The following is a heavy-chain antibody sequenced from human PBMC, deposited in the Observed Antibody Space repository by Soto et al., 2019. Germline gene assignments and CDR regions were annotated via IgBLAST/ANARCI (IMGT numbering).Heavy chain of an antibody. J-gene: IGHJ4*02. CDR3: ARGQFRGIAVAGIDY. CDR1: GFTFSSYS. D-gene: IGHD6-19*01. CDR2: ISSSSSTI. Sequence: EVQLVESGGGLVQPGGSLRLSCAASGFTFSSYSMNWVRQAPGKGPEWVSYISSSSSTIYYADSVKGRFTISRDNAKNSLYLQMNSLRDEDTAVYYCARGQFRGIAVAGIDYWGQGTLVTVSS. V-gene: IGHV3-48*02.